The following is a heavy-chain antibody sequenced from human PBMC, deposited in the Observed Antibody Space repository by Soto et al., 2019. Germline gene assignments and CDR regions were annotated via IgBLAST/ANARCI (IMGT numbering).Heavy chain of an antibody. D-gene: IGHD3-10*01. CDR2: IIPIFGTA. CDR3: ARDTITMVRGVIIAEVDPNWFDP. CDR1: GGTFSSYA. V-gene: IGHV1-69*13. J-gene: IGHJ5*02. Sequence: SVKVSCKASGGTFSSYAISWVRQAPGQGLEWMGGIIPIFGTANYAQKFQGRVTITADESTSTAYMELSSLRSEDTAVYYCARDTITMVRGVIIAEVDPNWFDPWGQGTLVTVSA.